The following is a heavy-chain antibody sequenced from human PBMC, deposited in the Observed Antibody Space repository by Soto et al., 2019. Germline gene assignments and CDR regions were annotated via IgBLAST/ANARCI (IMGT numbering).Heavy chain of an antibody. Sequence: SETLSLTCAVYGGSFSGYYWSWIRQPPGKGLEWIGEINHSGSTNYNPSLKSRVTISVDTSKNQFSLKLSSVTAADTAVYYCARGGKQQLGEPPIFDYCGQGTPVTVSS. V-gene: IGHV4-34*01. CDR2: INHSGST. CDR3: ARGGKQQLGEPPIFDY. J-gene: IGHJ4*02. CDR1: GGSFSGYY. D-gene: IGHD6-13*01.